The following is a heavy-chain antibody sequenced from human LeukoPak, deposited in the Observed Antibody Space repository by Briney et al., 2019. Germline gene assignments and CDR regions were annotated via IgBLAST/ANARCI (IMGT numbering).Heavy chain of an antibody. CDR3: ARGYCSGGSCQVDY. D-gene: IGHD2-15*01. CDR1: GGSISSYY. CDR2: IYYSGST. J-gene: IGHJ4*02. V-gene: IGHV4-59*01. Sequence: PSETLSFTCTVSGGSISSYYWSWIRQPPGKGLEWIGYIYYSGSTNYNPSLKSRVTISVDTSKNQFSLKLSSVTAADTAVYYCARGYCSGGSCQVDYWGQGTLVTVSS.